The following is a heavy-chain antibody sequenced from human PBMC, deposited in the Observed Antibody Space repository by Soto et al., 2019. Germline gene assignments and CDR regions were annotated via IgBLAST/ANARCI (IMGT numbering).Heavy chain of an antibody. CDR2: ISSSGSTI. J-gene: IGHJ5*02. D-gene: IGHD3-10*01. CDR1: GFTFSDYY. CDR3: ARVRVRGVIKVVNWFDP. Sequence: GGSLRLSCAASGFTFSDYYMSWIRQAPGKGLEWVSYISSSGSTIYYADSVKGRFTISRDNAKNSLYLQMNSLRAEDTAVYCCARVRVRGVIKVVNWFDPWGQGTLVTVSS. V-gene: IGHV3-11*01.